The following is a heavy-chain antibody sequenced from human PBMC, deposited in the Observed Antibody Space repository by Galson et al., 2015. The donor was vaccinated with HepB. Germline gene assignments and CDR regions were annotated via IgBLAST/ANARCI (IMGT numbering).Heavy chain of an antibody. V-gene: IGHV4-39*07. CDR3: ASRNHSGAFDI. J-gene: IGHJ3*02. CDR2: IYYSGST. Sequence: LSLTCTVSGGSISSSSYYWGWIRQPPGKGLEWIGSIYYSGSTYYNPSLKSRVTISVDTSKNQFSLKLSSVTAADTAVYYCASRNHSGAFDIWGQGTMVTVSS. CDR1: GGSISSSSYY. D-gene: IGHD1-14*01.